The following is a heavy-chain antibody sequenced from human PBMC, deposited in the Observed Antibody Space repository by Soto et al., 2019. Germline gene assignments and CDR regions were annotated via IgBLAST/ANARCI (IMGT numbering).Heavy chain of an antibody. Sequence: PSETLSLTCTVSGGSISSYYWSWIRQPPGKGLEWIGYIYYSGSTYYNPSLKSRVTISVDTSKNQFSLKLSSVTAADTAVYYCARGTYYYDSSGYLFGPWGQGTLVTVSS. V-gene: IGHV4-59*08. D-gene: IGHD3-22*01. CDR3: ARGTYYYDSSGYLFGP. CDR1: GGSISSYY. J-gene: IGHJ5*02. CDR2: IYYSGST.